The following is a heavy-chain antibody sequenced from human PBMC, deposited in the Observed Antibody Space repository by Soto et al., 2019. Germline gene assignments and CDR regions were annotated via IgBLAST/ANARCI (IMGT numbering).Heavy chain of an antibody. V-gene: IGHV1-18*01. CDR3: ARREVGTTLDFDY. Sequence: GAPVKVSCKAPGYTFSSYGISRVRQAPGQGLEWMGWISAYNGNTKYAQKLQGRVTMTTDTSTSTAYMELRSLRSDDTAVYYCARREVGTTLDFDYWGQGTLVTSPQ. CDR2: ISAYNGNT. CDR1: GYTFSSYG. J-gene: IGHJ4*02. D-gene: IGHD1-26*01.